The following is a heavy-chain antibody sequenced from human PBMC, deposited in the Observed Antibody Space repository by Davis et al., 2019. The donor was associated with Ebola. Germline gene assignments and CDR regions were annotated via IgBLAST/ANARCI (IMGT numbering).Heavy chain of an antibody. CDR1: EFTSSDLY. Sequence: PGGSLRLSCGASEFTSSDLYMDWVRQAPGKGLEWVGRIGNKAHSYTTEYAASVRGRCTISRDDSKNSLYLQMNSLKTEDTAVYWCTRGYATDSIYAFDLWGLGTKVTVSS. J-gene: IGHJ3*01. CDR2: IGNKAHSYTT. D-gene: IGHD2-2*01. V-gene: IGHV3-72*01. CDR3: TRGYATDSIYAFDL.